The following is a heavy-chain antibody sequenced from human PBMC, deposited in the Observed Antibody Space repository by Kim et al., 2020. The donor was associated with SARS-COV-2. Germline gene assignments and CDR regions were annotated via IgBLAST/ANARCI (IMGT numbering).Heavy chain of an antibody. V-gene: IGHV4-4*02. D-gene: IGHD6-13*01. CDR2: ISHTGTT. J-gene: IGHJ4*02. CDR3: AKSPGGLIAAAGRHFDN. Sequence: SETLSLTCAVSGGSISSTNWWTWVRQPPGKVLEWIGEISHTGTTNYSPSLKSRVTISVDRSKNQFSLRLTSMTAADTAVYFCAKSPGGLIAAAGRHFDNWSEGTLVTVSS. CDR1: GGSISSTNW.